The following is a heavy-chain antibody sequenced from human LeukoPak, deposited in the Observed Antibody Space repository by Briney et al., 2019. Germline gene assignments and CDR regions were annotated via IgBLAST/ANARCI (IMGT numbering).Heavy chain of an antibody. V-gene: IGHV4-59*08. J-gene: IGHJ4*02. CDR3: ARQDGGNSRGAFDY. CDR2: ISYTGST. Sequence: PSETLSLTCTVSSGSINGYYWSWIRQPPAKGLEWIGYISYTGSTNYNPSLRSRVTFSVDTSKNQLSLRLSSVTAADTAVYYCARQDGGNSRGAFDYWGQGTLVTVSS. D-gene: IGHD4-23*01. CDR1: SGSINGYY.